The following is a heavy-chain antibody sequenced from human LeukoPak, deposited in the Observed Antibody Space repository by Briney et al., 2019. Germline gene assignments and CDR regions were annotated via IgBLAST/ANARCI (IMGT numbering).Heavy chain of an antibody. Sequence: GGSLRLSCAASGFTFSSYSMNWVRQAPGKGLEWVSSISSSSSYIYYADSVKGRFTISRDNAKNSLYPQMNTPRDEDTAVYYCEKESNCGGDCYIDYWGQGTLVTVSS. J-gene: IGHJ4*02. CDR3: EKESNCGGDCYIDY. V-gene: IGHV3-21*01. CDR2: ISSSSSYI. CDR1: GFTFSSYS. D-gene: IGHD2-21*02.